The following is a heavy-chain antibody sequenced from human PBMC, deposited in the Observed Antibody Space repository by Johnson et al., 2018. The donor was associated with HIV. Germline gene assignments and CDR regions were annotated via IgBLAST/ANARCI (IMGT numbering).Heavy chain of an antibody. CDR2: ISWNSGTI. J-gene: IGHJ3*02. CDR3: ANEPSLSGSYRIPLFDI. V-gene: IGHV3-9*01. D-gene: IGHD1-26*01. CDR1: GFTFDDYA. Sequence: VQLVESGGGLVQPGRSLRLSCAASGFTFDDYAMHWVRQVPGKGLEWVSGISWNSGTIIYADSVKGRFTISRDNAKNSLYLQMNSLRAEDTALYYCANEPSLSGSYRIPLFDIWGQGTMVTVSS.